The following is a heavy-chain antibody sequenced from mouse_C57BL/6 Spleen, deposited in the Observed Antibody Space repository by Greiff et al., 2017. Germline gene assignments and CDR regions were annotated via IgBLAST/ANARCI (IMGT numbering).Heavy chain of an antibody. CDR3: ARNDGSSYGFAY. V-gene: IGHV1-4*01. CDR2: INPSSGYT. CDR1: GYTFTSYT. Sequence: QVQLKESGAELARPGASVKMSCKASGYTFTSYTMHWVKQRPGQGLEWIGYINPSSGYTKYNQKFKDKATLTADKSSSTAYMQLSSLTSEDSAVYYCARNDGSSYGFAYWGQGTLVTVSA. D-gene: IGHD1-1*01. J-gene: IGHJ3*01.